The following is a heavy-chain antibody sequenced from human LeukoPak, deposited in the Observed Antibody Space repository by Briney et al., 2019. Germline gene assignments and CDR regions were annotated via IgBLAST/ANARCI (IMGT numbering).Heavy chain of an antibody. V-gene: IGHV3-7*03. D-gene: IGHD3-10*01. Sequence: PGGSLRLSCAASGFTFSSYWMSWVRQAPGKGLEWVTNIKQDGGEKYYVDSVKGRFTISRDNAKNSLYLQMNSLRAEDTAVYYCARDQLLWFGYLSSTWFDPWGQGTLVTVSS. J-gene: IGHJ5*02. CDR3: ARDQLLWFGYLSSTWFDP. CDR2: IKQDGGEK. CDR1: GFTFSSYW.